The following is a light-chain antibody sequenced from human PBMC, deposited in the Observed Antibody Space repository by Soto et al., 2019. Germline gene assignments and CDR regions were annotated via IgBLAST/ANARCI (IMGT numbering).Light chain of an antibody. CDR3: CSYVGSNYYD. J-gene: IGLJ1*01. V-gene: IGLV2-23*01. CDR1: SNDVGSYNL. CDR2: EGS. Sequence: QSALTQPASVCGSPGQSITISCTGTSNDVGSYNLVSWYQHHPGKAPKLMIFEGSKRPSGVSNRFSGSKSGNTASLTISGLQAEDEADFYCCSYVGSNYYDFGTGTKLTVL.